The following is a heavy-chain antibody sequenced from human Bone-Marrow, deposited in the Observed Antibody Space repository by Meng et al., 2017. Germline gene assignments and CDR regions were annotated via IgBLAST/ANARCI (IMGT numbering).Heavy chain of an antibody. J-gene: IGHJ5*02. Sequence: QVQLQESGPGLVKPSGPLSLTSAVSGASISSSHWWGWVRQPPGKGLEWIGEIYHDGSTNYTPSLKSRVTISVDKSKNQFSLKLSSVTAADTAVYYCARAAYDIWSGYAPWGQGSLVTVSS. V-gene: IGHV4-4*02. CDR3: ARAAYDIWSGYAP. CDR2: IYHDGST. CDR1: GASISSSHW. D-gene: IGHD3-3*01.